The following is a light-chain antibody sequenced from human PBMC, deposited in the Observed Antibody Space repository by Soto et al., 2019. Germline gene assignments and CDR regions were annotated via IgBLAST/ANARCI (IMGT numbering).Light chain of an antibody. CDR3: SSYTSSSNP. CDR1: RSDVGSYNY. V-gene: IGLV2-14*01. J-gene: IGLJ2*01. CDR2: EVS. Sequence: QSALTQPASVSGSPGQSITISCTGTRSDVGSYNYVSWYQQHPGKAPQLIIYEVSHRPSGVSDRFSGSKSGSTASLTISGLRAEDEADYYCSSYTSSSNPVGRGTKLTVL.